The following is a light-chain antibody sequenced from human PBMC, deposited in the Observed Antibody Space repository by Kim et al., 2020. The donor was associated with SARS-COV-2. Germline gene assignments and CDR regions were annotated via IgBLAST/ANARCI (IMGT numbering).Light chain of an antibody. J-gene: IGKJ2*01. CDR2: GSS. CDR3: QQSDSSLYT. CDR1: RNVDHF. Sequence: DVQMTQSPSSLSASVGDTVTITCRASRNVDHFLNWYQHKEGNAPKLLIYGSSTSQRGVPSMFTGSGSGTFFTLTINSLQREDFGTYYCQQSDSSLYTFGQGTKVEI. V-gene: IGKV1-39*01.